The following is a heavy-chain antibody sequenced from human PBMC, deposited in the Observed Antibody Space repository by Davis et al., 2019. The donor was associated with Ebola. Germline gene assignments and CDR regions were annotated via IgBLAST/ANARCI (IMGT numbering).Heavy chain of an antibody. CDR3: AKEGKLAAVAGGGGWFDP. Sequence: SVKVSCKASGGTFSSFAVSWVRQAPGQGLEWMGGIIPIFGATNYAQKFQDRVTITADESTSTVYMELSSLRSEDTAVYYCAKEGKLAAVAGGGGWFDPWGQGSLVTVSS. CDR1: GGTFSSFA. V-gene: IGHV1-69*13. D-gene: IGHD6-19*01. CDR2: IIPIFGAT. J-gene: IGHJ5*02.